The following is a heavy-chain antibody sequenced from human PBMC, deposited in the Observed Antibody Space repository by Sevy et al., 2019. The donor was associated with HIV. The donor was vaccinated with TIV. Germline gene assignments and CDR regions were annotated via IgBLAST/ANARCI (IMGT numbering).Heavy chain of an antibody. V-gene: IGHV3-21*01. CDR2: ISSSSYI. D-gene: IGHD5-18*01. Sequence: GGSLRLSCAASGFTFSSYSMNWVRQAPGKGLEWVSSISSSSYIYYADSVKGRFTISRDNAKNSLYLQMNSLRAEDTAVYYCARVGIQLWSDYWGQGTLVTVSS. CDR1: GFTFSSYS. CDR3: ARVGIQLWSDY. J-gene: IGHJ4*02.